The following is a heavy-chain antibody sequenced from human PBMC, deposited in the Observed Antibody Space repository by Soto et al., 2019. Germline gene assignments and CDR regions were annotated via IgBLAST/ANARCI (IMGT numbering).Heavy chain of an antibody. V-gene: IGHV3-48*02. J-gene: IGHJ4*02. CDR1: GFSLSDYW. Sequence: EVQLVESGGGLVQPGGSLRLSCAASGFSLSDYWMHWVRQAPGKGLEWISYIDTSSTKIYYADSVKGRFTISRDNAKNSLYLEMNSLRDEDTAVYYCASHYDMWSGYLSPVDYWGQGTLVTVSS. D-gene: IGHD3-3*01. CDR2: IDTSSTKI. CDR3: ASHYDMWSGYLSPVDY.